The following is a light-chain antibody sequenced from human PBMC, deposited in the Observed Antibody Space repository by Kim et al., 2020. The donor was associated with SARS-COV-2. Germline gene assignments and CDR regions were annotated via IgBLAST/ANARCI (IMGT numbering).Light chain of an antibody. CDR3: QQYVNWPLT. Sequence: VSPGERATLSCRASQSVNGHLAWYQQKPGQASRLLIYGISTRAIGIPARCSGSGSGTEFTLTISSLQSEDFAVYYCQQYVNWPLTFGGGTKVDIK. V-gene: IGKV3-15*01. CDR1: QSVNGH. CDR2: GIS. J-gene: IGKJ4*01.